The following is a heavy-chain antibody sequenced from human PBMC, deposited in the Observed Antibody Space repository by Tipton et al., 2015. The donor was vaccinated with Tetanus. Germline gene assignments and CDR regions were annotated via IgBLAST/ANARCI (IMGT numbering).Heavy chain of an antibody. J-gene: IGHJ4*02. CDR2: VYSSGSA. V-gene: IGHV4-4*07. CDR3: ARDSGSGAFDY. D-gene: IGHD3-10*01. Sequence: TLSLTCTVSGGSISSNYWSWIRQPAGKGLEWIGRVYSSGSASYNPSLKSRGSMSIDTSTNHFSLKLTSVTAADTAVYYCARDSGSGAFDYWGLGTPVTVSS. CDR1: GGSISSNY.